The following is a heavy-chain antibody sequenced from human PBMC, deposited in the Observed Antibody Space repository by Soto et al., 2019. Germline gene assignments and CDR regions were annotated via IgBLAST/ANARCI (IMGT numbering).Heavy chain of an antibody. CDR1: GFTVSSNY. D-gene: IGHD3-22*01. J-gene: IGHJ3*02. V-gene: IGHV3-53*01. CDR2: IYSGGST. Sequence: GESLKISCAASGFTVSSNYMSWVRQAPGKGLEWVSVIYSGGSTYYADSVKGRFTISRDNSKNTLYLQMNSLRAEDTAVYYCARRGNYYDSSGYYAFDIWGQGTMVTVSS. CDR3: ARRGNYYDSSGYYAFDI.